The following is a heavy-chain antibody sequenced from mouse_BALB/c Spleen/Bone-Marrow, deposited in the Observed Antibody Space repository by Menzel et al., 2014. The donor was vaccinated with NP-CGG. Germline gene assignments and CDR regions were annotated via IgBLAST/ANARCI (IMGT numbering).Heavy chain of an antibody. CDR1: GFTFSSYG. D-gene: IGHD2-4*01. CDR2: ISSGGSYT. CDR3: ARQTYYDYDGYFDY. V-gene: IGHV5-6*02. Sequence: EVKLVESGGDLVKPGGSLKPSCAASGFTFSSYGMSWVRQTPDKRLEWVATISSGGSYTYYPDSVKGRFTISRDNAKNTLYLQMSSLKSEDTAMYYCARQTYYDYDGYFDYWGQGTTLTASS. J-gene: IGHJ2*01.